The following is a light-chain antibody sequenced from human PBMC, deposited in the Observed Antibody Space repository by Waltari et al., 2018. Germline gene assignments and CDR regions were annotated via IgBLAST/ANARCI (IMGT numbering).Light chain of an antibody. CDR2: AAS. CDR1: QSISSY. J-gene: IGKJ2*01. Sequence: DIQMTQSPSSLSASVGYRVTITCRASQSISSYLNWYHQKPGKAPNPLIYAASSFQSGVPSRFSGSGSGTDFTLTISSLQPEDFATYYCQQSYSIPYTFGQGTKLEIK. CDR3: QQSYSIPYT. V-gene: IGKV1-39*01.